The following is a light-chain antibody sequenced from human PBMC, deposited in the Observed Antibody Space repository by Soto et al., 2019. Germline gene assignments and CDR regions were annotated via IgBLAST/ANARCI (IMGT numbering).Light chain of an antibody. CDR1: QGIGNY. J-gene: IGKJ1*01. CDR3: LQHTSYPRT. Sequence: DIQMTQSPSAMSASVGDRVTITCRASQGIGNYLAWFQQKPGKVPKRLIYGASNLQSGVPSRFSGSGSGTEFTLTISSLQPEDFVTYYCLQHTSYPRTFVQGTKVDIK. V-gene: IGKV1-17*03. CDR2: GAS.